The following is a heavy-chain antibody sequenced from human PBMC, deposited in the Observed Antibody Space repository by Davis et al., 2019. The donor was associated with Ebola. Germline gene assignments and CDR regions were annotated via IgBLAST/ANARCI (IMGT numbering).Heavy chain of an antibody. Sequence: GESLKISCAASGFTFSNAWMTWVRQAPGKGLEWVSAIGGGGVSTYYADSVKGRFTISRDNSKNILFVQMDSLRAEDTAVYYCARDLDYYDSSGYSRANDYWGQGTLVTVSS. CDR2: IGGGGVST. CDR3: ARDLDYYDSSGYSRANDY. CDR1: GFTFSNAW. V-gene: IGHV3-23*01. J-gene: IGHJ4*02. D-gene: IGHD3-22*01.